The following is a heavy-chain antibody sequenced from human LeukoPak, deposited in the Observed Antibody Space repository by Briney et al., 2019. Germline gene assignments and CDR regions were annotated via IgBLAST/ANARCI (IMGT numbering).Heavy chain of an antibody. V-gene: IGHV4-4*02. CDR2: IYQSGST. D-gene: IGHD3-10*01. Sequence: PSETLSLTCAVSGDSISRSNWGGWARHPPGKWLEWVGEIYQSGSTTYKPSLKSRPTISVDKSTKQASMRLPSVTPADPAVYYCAREHNYGSGSYYIDYWGQGTLVTVSS. CDR1: GDSISRSNW. J-gene: IGHJ4*02. CDR3: AREHNYGSGSYYIDY.